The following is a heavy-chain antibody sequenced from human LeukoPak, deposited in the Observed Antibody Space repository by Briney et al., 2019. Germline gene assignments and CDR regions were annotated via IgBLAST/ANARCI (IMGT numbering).Heavy chain of an antibody. CDR2: MNPNSGGT. CDR3: ARASYEGY. Sequence: GGSLRLSCAASGFTFSSYGMHWVRQAPGQGLEWMGWMNPNSGGTNYPQKFQGRVTMTRDTSISTAYMELSRLRSDDTAVYYCARASYEGYWGQGTLVTVSS. CDR1: GFTFSSYG. V-gene: IGHV1-2*02. J-gene: IGHJ4*02. D-gene: IGHD3-22*01.